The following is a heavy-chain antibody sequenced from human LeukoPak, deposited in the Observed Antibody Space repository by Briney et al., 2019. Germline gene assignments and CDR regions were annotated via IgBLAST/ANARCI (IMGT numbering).Heavy chain of an antibody. CDR3: LTIVETTIDAFDI. D-gene: IGHD1-26*01. Sequence: RPGGSLRLSCATSGFTFDDYGMSWVRQAPGKGLEWVSGINWKGGSTGYADSVKGRSTISRDNAKNSLYLQMNSLRAEDTAVYYCLTIVETTIDAFDIWGQGTMVTVSS. V-gene: IGHV3-20*04. CDR1: GFTFDDYG. J-gene: IGHJ3*02. CDR2: INWKGGST.